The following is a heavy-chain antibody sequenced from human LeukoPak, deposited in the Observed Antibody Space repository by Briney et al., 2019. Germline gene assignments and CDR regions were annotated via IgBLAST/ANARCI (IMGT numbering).Heavy chain of an antibody. V-gene: IGHV4-38-2*02. CDR2: FYDSGNT. CDR1: GYSISSGYY. Sequence: PSETLSLTCTVSGYSISSGYYWGWIRQPPGKGLEWIGSFYDSGNTYYNPSLKSRVTISVDTSKNQFSLKVRSATAADTAVYYCARTLPPLLGAFDIWGHGTMVTVSS. CDR3: ARTLPPLLGAFDI. J-gene: IGHJ3*02. D-gene: IGHD3-10*01.